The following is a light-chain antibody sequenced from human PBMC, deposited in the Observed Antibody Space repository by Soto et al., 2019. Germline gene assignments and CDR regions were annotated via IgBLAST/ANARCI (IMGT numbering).Light chain of an antibody. V-gene: IGKV1-39*01. J-gene: IGKJ3*01. Sequence: DIQMTQSPSSLSASVGDRVTITCRASQSISSYLNWYQQKPGKAPKLLIYAASSLQSGVPSRFSGSGSGTDFTLTISSLQPEDFATYYCRQSYSTPQITFGPGTKVDIK. CDR3: RQSYSTPQIT. CDR2: AAS. CDR1: QSISSY.